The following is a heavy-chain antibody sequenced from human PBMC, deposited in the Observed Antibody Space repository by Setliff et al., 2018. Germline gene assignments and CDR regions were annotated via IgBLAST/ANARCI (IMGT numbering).Heavy chain of an antibody. Sequence: SETLSLTCTVSGDSISSRRNYWGWFRQPAGKELEWIGQIYTSWSANYNPSLKSRVTISLDTSKNQFSLSLTSVTAEDTAVYYCARMSGFQYIDVWDKGTTVTVSS. J-gene: IGHJ6*03. CDR3: ARMSGFQYIDV. V-gene: IGHV4-61*09. CDR2: IYTSWSA. D-gene: IGHD3-3*01. CDR1: GDSISSRRNY.